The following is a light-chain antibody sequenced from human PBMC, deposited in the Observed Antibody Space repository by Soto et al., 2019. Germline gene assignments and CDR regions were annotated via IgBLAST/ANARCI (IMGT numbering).Light chain of an antibody. CDR1: SSDVGGYNY. Sequence: QSALTQPASVSGSPGQSITISCTATSSDVGGYNYVSWYQQHPGKAPKLMIYDVSNRPSGVSNRFSGSKSSNTASLTNSGVQAEDEADYYSSSYTSSSTLYVFITGTKVTVL. CDR2: DVS. V-gene: IGLV2-14*01. J-gene: IGLJ1*01. CDR3: SSYTSSSTLYV.